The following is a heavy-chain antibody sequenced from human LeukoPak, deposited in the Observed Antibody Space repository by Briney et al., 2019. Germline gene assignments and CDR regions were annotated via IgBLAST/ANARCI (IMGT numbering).Heavy chain of an antibody. Sequence: PGGSLRLSCAASGFTFSSYSMNWVRQAPGKGLEWVSSISSSSSYIYYADSVKGRFTISRDNAKNSLYPQMNSLRAEDTAVYYCARWHSEAFDIWGQGTMVTVSS. D-gene: IGHD2-21*01. CDR2: ISSSSSYI. CDR3: ARWHSEAFDI. V-gene: IGHV3-21*01. CDR1: GFTFSSYS. J-gene: IGHJ3*02.